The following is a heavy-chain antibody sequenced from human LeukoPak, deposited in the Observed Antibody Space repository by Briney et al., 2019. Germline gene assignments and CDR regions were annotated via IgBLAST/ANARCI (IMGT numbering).Heavy chain of an antibody. CDR2: TSSGSSTI. D-gene: IGHD6-13*01. Sequence: GGSLGLSCAASGFTFSSYSMNWVRQAPGKGLEWISYTSSGSSTIYYADSVKGRFTISRDNAKNSLYLQMNSLRVEDTAVYYCARDGQQLGFWGQGTLVIVSS. CDR3: ARDGQQLGF. CDR1: GFTFSSYS. V-gene: IGHV3-48*04. J-gene: IGHJ4*02.